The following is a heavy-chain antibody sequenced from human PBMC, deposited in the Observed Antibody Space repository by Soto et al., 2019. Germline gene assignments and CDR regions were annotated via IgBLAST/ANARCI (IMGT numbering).Heavy chain of an antibody. D-gene: IGHD3-22*01. CDR1: GYTFTTYY. CDR2: INPNSGAT. Sequence: GASVKVSCKPSGYTFTTYYVHWVRQAPGQGLEWMGWINPNSGATNSAQKFQGWVTMTTDTSTSPAYMELKRRGSDDTVVYYCARNGDSSDYSGWVDPWGQGTLFNVCS. V-gene: IGHV1-2*04. CDR3: ARNGDSSDYSGWVDP. J-gene: IGHJ5*02.